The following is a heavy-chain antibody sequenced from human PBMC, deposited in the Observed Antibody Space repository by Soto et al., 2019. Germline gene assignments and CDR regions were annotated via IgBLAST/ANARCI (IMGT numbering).Heavy chain of an antibody. D-gene: IGHD3-9*01. CDR2: IIPIFGTA. CDR3: ARDLEYYDILTGYYRGAGLDP. V-gene: IGHV1-69*01. J-gene: IGHJ5*02. CDR1: GGTFSSYA. Sequence: QVQLVQSGAEVKKPGSSVKVSCKASGGTFSSYAISWVRQAPGQGLEWMGGIIPIFGTANYAQKFQGRVTITADESTRTAYMELSSLRSEDTAVYYCARDLEYYDILTGYYRGAGLDPWGQGTLVTVSS.